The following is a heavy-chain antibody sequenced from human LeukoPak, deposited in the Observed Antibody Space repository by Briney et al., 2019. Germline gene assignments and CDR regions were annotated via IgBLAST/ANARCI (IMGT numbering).Heavy chain of an antibody. CDR1: GFTFSSYW. Sequence: AGGSLRLSCAASGFTFSSYWMSWVRQAPGKGLEWVANIKQDGSEEYYVDSVRGRFTISRDNAKNSLYLQMNSLRAEDTAVYYCARDQNIVVVVAADTYNWFDPWGQGTLVTVSS. CDR3: ARDQNIVVVVAADTYNWFDP. V-gene: IGHV3-7*04. J-gene: IGHJ5*02. D-gene: IGHD2-15*01. CDR2: IKQDGSEE.